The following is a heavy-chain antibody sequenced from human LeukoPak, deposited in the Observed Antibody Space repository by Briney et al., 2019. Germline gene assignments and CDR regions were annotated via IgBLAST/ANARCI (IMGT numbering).Heavy chain of an antibody. CDR1: GGSISSYY. J-gene: IGHJ4*02. CDR3: ARGGSRDGYNRPLDY. V-gene: IGHV4-59*01. Sequence: SETLSLTCTVSGGSISSYYWSWIQQPPGKGLEWIGYIYYSGNTNYSPSLKSRVTTSVDTSKNQFSLKLSSVTAADTAVYYCARGGSRDGYNRPLDYWGQGTLVTVSS. D-gene: IGHD5-24*01. CDR2: IYYSGNT.